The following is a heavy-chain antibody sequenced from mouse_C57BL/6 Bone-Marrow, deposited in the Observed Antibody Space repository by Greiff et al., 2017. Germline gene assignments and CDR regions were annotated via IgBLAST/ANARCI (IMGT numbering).Heavy chain of an antibody. V-gene: IGHV1-69*01. CDR3: ARSQGLDSSGRH. Sequence: QVQLQQPGAELVMPGASVKLSCQASGYTFTSYWMHWVKQRPGQGLEWLGEIDPSASYTNYNQKFQGTSTLTVDKSSSTAYMQLSSLTSEDAAVYYGARSQGLDSSGRHWGKGTTLTVSS. CDR2: IDPSASYT. D-gene: IGHD3-2*02. J-gene: IGHJ2*01. CDR1: GYTFTSYW.